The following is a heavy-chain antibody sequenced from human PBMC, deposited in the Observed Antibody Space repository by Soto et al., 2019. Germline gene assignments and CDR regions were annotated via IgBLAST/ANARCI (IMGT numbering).Heavy chain of an antibody. V-gene: IGHV3-21*01. D-gene: IGHD6-6*01. Sequence: EVQLVESGGGLVKPVGSLRLSCAASGFTFSSYSMNWVRQAPGKGLEWVSSISSSSSYIYYADSVKGRFTISRDNAKNSLYLQMNSLRAEDTAVYYCARVGGQLVPGSDYWGQGTLVTVSS. CDR1: GFTFSSYS. J-gene: IGHJ4*02. CDR3: ARVGGQLVPGSDY. CDR2: ISSSSSYI.